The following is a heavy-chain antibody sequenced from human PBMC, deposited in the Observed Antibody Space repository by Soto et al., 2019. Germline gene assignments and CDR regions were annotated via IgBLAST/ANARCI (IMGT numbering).Heavy chain of an antibody. V-gene: IGHV4-30-4*01. CDR1: GGSISSADFF. Sequence: PSETLSLTCTVSGGSISSADFFWTWLRQPPGKGLEWLGYIYYSGTTYYSPSLKGRLIISIDTSRNQFSLSLNSVTAADTAVYFCAREPYLPMARNDFWGQGAQVTVSS. CDR3: AREPYLPMARNDF. J-gene: IGHJ4*02. D-gene: IGHD3-10*01. CDR2: IYYSGTT.